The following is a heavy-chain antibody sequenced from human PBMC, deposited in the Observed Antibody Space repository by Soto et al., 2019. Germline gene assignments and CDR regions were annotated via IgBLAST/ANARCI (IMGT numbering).Heavy chain of an antibody. CDR3: AREIVTAGGNNYFDP. V-gene: IGHV4-4*02. J-gene: IGHJ5*02. Sequence: PSETLSLTCGVSGGTVASSHWWSWVRQSPSRGLEWIGNVYHTGDTNFNPSLQSRVTFSVDKSNNQFSLRLTSLTAADTAVYFCAREIVTAGGNNYFDPRGPGTPVTVSS. CDR1: GGTVASSHW. D-gene: IGHD2-21*02. CDR2: VYHTGDT.